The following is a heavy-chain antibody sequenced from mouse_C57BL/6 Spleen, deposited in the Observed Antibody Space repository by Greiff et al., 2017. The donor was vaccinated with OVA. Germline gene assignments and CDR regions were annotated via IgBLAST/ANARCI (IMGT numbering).Heavy chain of an antibody. V-gene: IGHV2-2*01. CDR3: ARNPYYSNYDAMDY. D-gene: IGHD2-5*01. J-gene: IGHJ4*01. CDR2: IWSGGST. Sequence: VQRVESGPGLVQPSQSLSITCTVSGFSLTSYGLHWVRQSPGKGLEWLGVIWSGGSTDYNAAFISRLSISKDNSKSQVFFKMNSLQADDTAIYYCARNPYYSNYDAMDYWGQGTSVTVSS. CDR1: GFSLTSYG.